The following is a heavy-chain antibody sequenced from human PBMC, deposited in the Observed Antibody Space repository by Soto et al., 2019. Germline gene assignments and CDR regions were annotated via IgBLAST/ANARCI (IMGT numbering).Heavy chain of an antibody. CDR1: GITFSSKA. D-gene: IGHD3-22*01. CDR3: AKDASYYDSSGYYYYYYYGMDV. V-gene: IGHV3-30-3*01. CDR2: TSYDGINK. Sequence: GGSLRLSCAASGITFSSKAMHWVRQAPGKGLEWVAVTSYDGINKYYADSVKGRFTISRDNSKNTLYLQMNSLRTEDTAVYYCAKDASYYDSSGYYYYYYYGMDVWGQGTTVTVSS. J-gene: IGHJ6*02.